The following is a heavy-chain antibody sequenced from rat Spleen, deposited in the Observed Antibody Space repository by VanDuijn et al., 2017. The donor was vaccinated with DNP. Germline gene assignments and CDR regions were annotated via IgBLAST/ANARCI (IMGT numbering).Heavy chain of an antibody. J-gene: IGHJ3*01. CDR1: GFTFSDHN. D-gene: IGHD1-12*03. Sequence: EVQLVESGGGLVQPGRSLKLSCAASGFTFSDHNMAWVRQAPKKGLEWVATISYDGSSTNYRDSVKGRFTISRDNAKSTLYLQMDSLRSEDTATYYCARSWGDDGYPPFAYWGQGTLVTVSS. V-gene: IGHV5-7*01. CDR2: ISYDGSST. CDR3: ARSWGDDGYPPFAY.